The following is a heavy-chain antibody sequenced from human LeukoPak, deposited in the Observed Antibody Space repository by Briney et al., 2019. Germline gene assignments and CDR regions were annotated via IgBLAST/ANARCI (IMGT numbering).Heavy chain of an antibody. CDR1: GFIFSSYA. CDR3: AEVGDGSGWYYFDY. D-gene: IGHD6-19*01. Sequence: PGGSLRLSCAASGFIFSSYAMNWVRQAPGKGLEWVSAISGSGGGTYYADSVKGRFTISRDNSKNTLYLQMNSLRAEDTAVYYCAEVGDGSGWYYFDYWGQGTLVTVSS. J-gene: IGHJ4*02. CDR2: ISGSGGGT. V-gene: IGHV3-23*01.